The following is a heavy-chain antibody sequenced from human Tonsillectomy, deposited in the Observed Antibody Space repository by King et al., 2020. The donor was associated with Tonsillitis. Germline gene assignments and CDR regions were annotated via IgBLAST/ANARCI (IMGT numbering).Heavy chain of an antibody. CDR2: VSAYNDNT. Sequence: QLVQSGAEVKKPGASVKVYCKASGYTFSSYGISWVRQAPGQGLEWMGWVSAYNDNTNYAQKVQGRVTMTTDTSTSTAHMELRSLRSDDTAVYYCARAGVDTDIDNYYYMDVWGKGTTVTVSS. V-gene: IGHV1-18*01. CDR1: GYTFSSYG. D-gene: IGHD5-18*01. J-gene: IGHJ6*03. CDR3: ARAGVDTDIDNYYYMDV.